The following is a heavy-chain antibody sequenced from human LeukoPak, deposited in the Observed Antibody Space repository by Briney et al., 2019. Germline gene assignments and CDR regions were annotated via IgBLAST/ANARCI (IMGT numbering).Heavy chain of an antibody. Sequence: SETLSLTCTVAGDSISSSSCYWGWIRQSPGGGPEWIGSIYYNGKTYSNPSLKSRVTISIDTSKNQFSLILTSLTAADTAVYYCARATIVTAYRINWFDPWGPGSMVTVSS. CDR3: ARATIVTAYRINWFDP. CDR1: GDSISSSSCY. V-gene: IGHV4-39*07. CDR2: IYYNGKT. J-gene: IGHJ5*02. D-gene: IGHD3-9*01.